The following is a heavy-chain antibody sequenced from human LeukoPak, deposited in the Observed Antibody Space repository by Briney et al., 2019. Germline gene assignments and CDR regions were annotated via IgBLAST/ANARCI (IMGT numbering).Heavy chain of an antibody. V-gene: IGHV1-46*01. CDR3: ARSPVPITMILLYYYCGMDV. CDR2: INPSGGST. Sequence: ASVKVSCKASGYTFTSYYMHWVRQAPGQGLEWMGIINPSGGSTSYAQKFQGRVTMTRDTSTSTVYMELSRLRSDDTAVYYCARSPVPITMILLYYYCGMDVWGQGTTVTVSS. CDR1: GYTFTSYY. J-gene: IGHJ6*02. D-gene: IGHD3-22*01.